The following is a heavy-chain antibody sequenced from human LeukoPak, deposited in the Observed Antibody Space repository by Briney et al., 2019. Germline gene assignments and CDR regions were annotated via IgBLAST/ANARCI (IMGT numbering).Heavy chain of an antibody. CDR1: GGSMRSHY. CDR2: IDYSGST. Sequence: SETLSVTCTVSGGSMRSHYWSWIRQTPGKGLEWIGYIDYSGSTRYNPSLQSRVSISVDTSKNQFSLKLTSVTATDTAVYYCARLINNDNSGDADTLDMWGQGTVVTVFS. CDR3: ARLINNDNSGDADTLDM. D-gene: IGHD3-22*01. J-gene: IGHJ3*02. V-gene: IGHV4-59*11.